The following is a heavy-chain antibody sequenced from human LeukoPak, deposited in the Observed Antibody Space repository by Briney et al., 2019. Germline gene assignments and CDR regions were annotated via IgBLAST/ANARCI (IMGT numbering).Heavy chain of an antibody. D-gene: IGHD6-19*01. CDR1: GGSISSGDYY. Sequence: SETLSLTCTVSGGSISSGDYYWSWIRQPLGKGLEWIGYIYYSGSTYYNPSLKGRVTISVDTSKNQFSLKLSSVTAADTAVYYCARAVFAMAGRDYFDYWGQGTLVTVSS. CDR2: IYYSGST. J-gene: IGHJ4*02. CDR3: ARAVFAMAGRDYFDY. V-gene: IGHV4-30-4*01.